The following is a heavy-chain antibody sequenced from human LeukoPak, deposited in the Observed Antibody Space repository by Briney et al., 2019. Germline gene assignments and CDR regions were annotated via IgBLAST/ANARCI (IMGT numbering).Heavy chain of an antibody. CDR1: GFTFSRYN. Sequence: GGSLRLSCAGSGFTFSRYNMNWIRQAPGKGLEWVSSISTSSSFIDYADSVKGRFTISRDNAEDSLHLQMDSLRADDTAVYYCVRDGIVGASYYFDFWGQGTLVTVSS. J-gene: IGHJ4*02. V-gene: IGHV3-21*01. D-gene: IGHD1-26*01. CDR2: ISTSSSFI. CDR3: VRDGIVGASYYFDF.